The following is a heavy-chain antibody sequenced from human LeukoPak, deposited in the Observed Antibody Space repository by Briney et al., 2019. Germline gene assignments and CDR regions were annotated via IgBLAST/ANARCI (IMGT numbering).Heavy chain of an antibody. CDR3: ARQTGYSTWNGMDV. D-gene: IGHD6-13*01. Sequence: PGRSLRLSCAASGFTFSSCAMHWVRQAPGKGLEWVAVISYDGSNKYYADSVKGRFTISRDNSKNTLYLQMNSLRAEDTAVYYCARQTGYSTWNGMDVWGQGTTVTVSS. V-gene: IGHV3-30-3*01. J-gene: IGHJ6*02. CDR2: ISYDGSNK. CDR1: GFTFSSCA.